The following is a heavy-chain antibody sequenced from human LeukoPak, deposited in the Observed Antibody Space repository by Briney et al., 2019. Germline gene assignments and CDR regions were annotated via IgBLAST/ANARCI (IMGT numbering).Heavy chain of an antibody. Sequence: GGSLRLSCAASGFTFSSYAMHWVRQAPGKGLEWVAVISYDGSNKYYADSVKGRFTISRDNSKNTLYLQMNSLRAEDTAVYYCARVSGYDSRNYWGQGTLVTVSS. J-gene: IGHJ4*02. CDR2: ISYDGSNK. CDR3: ARVSGYDSRNY. D-gene: IGHD3-22*01. V-gene: IGHV3-30*04. CDR1: GFTFSSYA.